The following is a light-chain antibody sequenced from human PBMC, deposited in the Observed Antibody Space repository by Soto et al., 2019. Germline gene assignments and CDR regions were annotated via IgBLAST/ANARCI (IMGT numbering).Light chain of an antibody. V-gene: IGLV2-14*01. CDR1: SSDIGGYKY. CDR2: EVS. CDR3: SSYTSSSTPVV. J-gene: IGLJ2*01. Sequence: QSVLTQPASLSGSPGQSITISCTGSSSDIGGYKYVSWYQQHPGKAPRVLIYEVSNRLSGVSHRFSGSKSGNTASLTISGLQADDEGDYYCSSYTSSSTPVVFGGGTKLTVL.